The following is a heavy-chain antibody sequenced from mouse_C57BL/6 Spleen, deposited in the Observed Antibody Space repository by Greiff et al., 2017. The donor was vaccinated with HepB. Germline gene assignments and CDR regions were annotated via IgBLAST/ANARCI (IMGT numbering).Heavy chain of an antibody. J-gene: IGHJ2*01. CDR3: ARCEAHYYGGYFDY. CDR1: GYTFTDYY. V-gene: IGHV1-26*01. D-gene: IGHD1-2*01. Sequence: EVQLQQSGPELVKPGASVKISCKASGYTFTDYYMNWVKQSHGKSLEWIGDINPNNGGTSYNQKFKGKATLTVDKSSSTAYMELRSLTSEDSAVYYCARCEAHYYGGYFDYWGQGTTLTVSS. CDR2: INPNNGGT.